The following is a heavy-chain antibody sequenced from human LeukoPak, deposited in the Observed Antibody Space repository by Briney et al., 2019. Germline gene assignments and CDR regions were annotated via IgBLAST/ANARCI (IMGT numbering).Heavy chain of an antibody. CDR2: IKHDESKK. CDR1: GFAFSDHW. Sequence: PGGSLRLSCAASGFAFSDHWMIWVRQAPRKGLEWVANIKHDESKKYYVDSVEGRFTISRDNAKNSLYLQMNSLRAEDTAVYYCAISTYSSSPSWGQGTLVTVSS. CDR3: AISTYSSSPS. J-gene: IGHJ5*02. D-gene: IGHD6-6*01. V-gene: IGHV3-7*01.